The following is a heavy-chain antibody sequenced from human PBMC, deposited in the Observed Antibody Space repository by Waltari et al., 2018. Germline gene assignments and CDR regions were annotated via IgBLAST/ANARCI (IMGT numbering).Heavy chain of an antibody. CDR1: GFTFGSSA. D-gene: IGHD3-22*01. J-gene: IGHJ4*02. CDR3: ARPTMIVVVMPPDY. V-gene: IGHV3-30*01. Sequence: QVQLVESGGGVVQPGSSLRLSCAASGFTFGSSALHWVRTAPGKGLEWVAVISYDGSNKYYADYVKGRFTISRDNSKNTLYLQMNSLRAEDTAVYYCARPTMIVVVMPPDYWGQGTLVTVSS. CDR2: ISYDGSNK.